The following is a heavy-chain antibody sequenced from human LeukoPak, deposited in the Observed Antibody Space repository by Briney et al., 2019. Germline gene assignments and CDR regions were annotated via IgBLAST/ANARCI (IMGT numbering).Heavy chain of an antibody. CDR2: INSDGSST. Sequence: GGSLRLSCAASGFTFSSYWLHWVRQAPGKGLVWVSRINSDGSSTTYADSVRGRFTISRDNSKNTLYLQMNSLRAEDTAVYYCAKRLAMTGTYHFDYWGQGTLVTVSS. CDR1: GFTFSSYW. V-gene: IGHV3-74*01. CDR3: AKRLAMTGTYHFDY. J-gene: IGHJ4*02. D-gene: IGHD6-19*01.